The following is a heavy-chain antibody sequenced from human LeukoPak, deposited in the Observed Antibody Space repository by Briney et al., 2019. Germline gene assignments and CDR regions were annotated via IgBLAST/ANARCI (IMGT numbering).Heavy chain of an antibody. Sequence: ASVKVSCKAPGYTFTTYDISWVRHAPGQGLEWMVWINPISGGTNYAQKFQGRVTMTRDTSISTAYMELSRLTSDDTAVYYCARVPNWGFDYWGQGALVTVSS. D-gene: IGHD7-27*01. CDR3: ARVPNWGFDY. V-gene: IGHV1-2*02. CDR2: INPISGGT. J-gene: IGHJ4*02. CDR1: GYTFTTYD.